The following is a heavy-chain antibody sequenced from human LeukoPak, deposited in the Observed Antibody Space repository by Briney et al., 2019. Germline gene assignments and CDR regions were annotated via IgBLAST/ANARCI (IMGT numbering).Heavy chain of an antibody. CDR3: ARERWFDI. CDR2: IYYSGYT. CDR1: GGSISSCN. V-gene: IGHV4-59*01. J-gene: IGHJ3*02. Sequence: SETLSLTCTVSGGSISSCNWSWIRRPPGKGLKWIGNIYYSGYTTYSPSLRSRVTISVDTSKNQFSLKLSSVTAADTAVYYCARERWFDIWGQGTMVTVSS. D-gene: IGHD4-23*01.